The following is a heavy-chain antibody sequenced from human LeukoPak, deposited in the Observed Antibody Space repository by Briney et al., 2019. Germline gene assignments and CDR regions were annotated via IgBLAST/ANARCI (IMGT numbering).Heavy chain of an antibody. CDR1: GGSISSYY. Sequence: SETLSLTCTVSGGSISSYYWSWIRQPPGKGLEWIGYIYYSGSTNYNPSLKSRVTVSVDTSKNQFSLKLSSVTAADTAVYYCARGQPEEQWLVVGNWFDPWGQGTLVTVSS. J-gene: IGHJ5*02. D-gene: IGHD6-19*01. V-gene: IGHV4-59*01. CDR3: ARGQPEEQWLVVGNWFDP. CDR2: IYYSGST.